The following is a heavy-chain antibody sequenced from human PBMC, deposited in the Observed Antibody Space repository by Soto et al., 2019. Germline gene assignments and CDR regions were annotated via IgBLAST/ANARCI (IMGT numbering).Heavy chain of an antibody. CDR2: INAGNGNT. D-gene: IGHD6-19*01. CDR3: ARAVAVAADFDY. Sequence: QVQLVQSGAEEKKPGASVKVSCKAYGYTFTGYAMHWVPQAPGQRLEWMGWINAGNGNTKYSQKFKGRVTITRDTSASTAYMELSSLRSEDTAVYYCARAVAVAADFDYWCQGTLVTGSS. J-gene: IGHJ4*02. V-gene: IGHV1-3*05. CDR1: GYTFTGYA.